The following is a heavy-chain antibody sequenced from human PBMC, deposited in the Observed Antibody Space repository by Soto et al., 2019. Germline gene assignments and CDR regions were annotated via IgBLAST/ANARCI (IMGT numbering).Heavy chain of an antibody. Sequence: GFTFSSYWMHWVRQAPGRGLEWLGRIRSKVNNLETVYAASVKGRFTISRDDSKNTAYLQMNSLKTEDTAVYYCTRLITPLDYWGRGTLVTVSS. CDR3: TRLITPLDY. J-gene: IGHJ4*02. V-gene: IGHV3-73*01. CDR1: GFTFSSYW. CDR2: IRSKVNNLET. D-gene: IGHD3-16*01.